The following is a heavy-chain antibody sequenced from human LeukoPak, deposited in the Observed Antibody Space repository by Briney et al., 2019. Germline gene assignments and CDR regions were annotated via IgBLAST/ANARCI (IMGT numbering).Heavy chain of an antibody. J-gene: IGHJ4*02. Sequence: GASVTVSCKASGYTFTAYYMYWVRQAPGQGLEWMGWIYPNSGDTNYAQKFQGWVTMTRDTSISTAYMELSGLGSDDTAVYYCARDGQSMMVEFDLWGQGTLVTVSS. CDR3: ARDGQSMMVEFDL. CDR1: GYTFTAYY. CDR2: IYPNSGDT. D-gene: IGHD2-15*01. V-gene: IGHV1-2*04.